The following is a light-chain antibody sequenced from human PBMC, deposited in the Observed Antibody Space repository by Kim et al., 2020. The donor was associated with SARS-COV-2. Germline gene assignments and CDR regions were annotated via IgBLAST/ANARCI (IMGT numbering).Light chain of an antibody. Sequence: GQKVTHSFTGRCSNIVAGYDLHWCPQRPGTAPKLLIFDNSNRPPAVLDRFSGANAGTSASLAITGLQAEDEADYYCQSYDSSLSGVFGTGTKVTVL. CDR3: QSYDSSLSGV. V-gene: IGLV1-40*01. CDR1: CSNIVAGYD. J-gene: IGLJ1*01. CDR2: DNS.